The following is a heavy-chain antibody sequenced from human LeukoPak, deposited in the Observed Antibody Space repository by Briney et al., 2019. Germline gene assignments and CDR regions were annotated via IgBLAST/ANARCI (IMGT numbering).Heavy chain of an antibody. CDR3: AILQRAHYYGMDV. J-gene: IGHJ6*02. V-gene: IGHV1-69*13. Sequence: LVKVSCKASGGTFTSYAISWVRQARGQGLEWMGGIIPIVGTANYAQKFQGRVTITADESTSTAYMELSSLRSEGTAVYYCAILQRAHYYGMDVWGQGTTVTVSS. CDR2: IIPIVGTA. CDR1: GGTFTSYA.